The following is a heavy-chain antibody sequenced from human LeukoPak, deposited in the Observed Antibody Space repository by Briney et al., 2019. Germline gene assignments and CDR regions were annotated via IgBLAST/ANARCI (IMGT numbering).Heavy chain of an antibody. J-gene: IGHJ5*02. Sequence: ASVKVSCKASGYTFTGYYMHWVRQAPGQGLEWMGWINPNSGGTNYAQKFQGWVTMTRDTSISTAYMELSRLRSDDTAVYYCARASVTTDGWFDPRGQGTLVTVSS. V-gene: IGHV1-2*04. CDR3: ARASVTTDGWFDP. D-gene: IGHD4-17*01. CDR2: INPNSGGT. CDR1: GYTFTGYY.